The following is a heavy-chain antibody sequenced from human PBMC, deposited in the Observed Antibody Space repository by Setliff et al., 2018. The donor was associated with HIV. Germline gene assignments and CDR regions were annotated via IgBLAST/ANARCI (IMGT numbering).Heavy chain of an antibody. J-gene: IGHJ5*02. Sequence: PSETLSLTCTVSGGFISSSSDYWGWIRQPPGKGLEWIGSISYSGSTYYTPSLKSRVTISVDTSKNQFSLKLSSVTAADTAVYFCARDHRAIAVAGANWFDPWGQGTLVTVSS. CDR1: GGFISSSSDY. V-gene: IGHV4-39*07. D-gene: IGHD6-19*01. CDR2: ISYSGST. CDR3: ARDHRAIAVAGANWFDP.